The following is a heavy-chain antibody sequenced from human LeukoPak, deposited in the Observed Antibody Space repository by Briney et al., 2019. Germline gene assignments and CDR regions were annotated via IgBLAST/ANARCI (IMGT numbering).Heavy chain of an antibody. D-gene: IGHD5-24*01. V-gene: IGHV4-59*01. Sequence: ETLSLTCTVSGGSIISYYWSWIRQPPGKGLEWIGYIYYSGSTNYNPSLKRRVTISVDTSKNQFSLKLSSVTAADTAVYYCARDRDGYNFDYWGQGTLVTVSS. CDR3: ARDRDGYNFDY. CDR2: IYYSGST. CDR1: GGSIISYY. J-gene: IGHJ4*02.